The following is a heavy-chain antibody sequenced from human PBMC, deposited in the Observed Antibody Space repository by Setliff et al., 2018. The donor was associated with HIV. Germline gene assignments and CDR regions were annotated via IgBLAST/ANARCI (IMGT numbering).Heavy chain of an antibody. D-gene: IGHD5-12*01. J-gene: IGHJ4*02. CDR1: GYIFTDYY. V-gene: IGHV1-2*06. CDR3: ARRVSYATSGYSLGY. CDR2: INPNSGGT. Sequence: ASVKVSCKASGYIFTDYYMHWVRQAPGQELGWMGRINPNSGGTNYAQKFQGRVTMTRDTSISTAYTELTSLRSEDTAVYFYARRVSYATSGYSLGYWGQGTLVTVSS.